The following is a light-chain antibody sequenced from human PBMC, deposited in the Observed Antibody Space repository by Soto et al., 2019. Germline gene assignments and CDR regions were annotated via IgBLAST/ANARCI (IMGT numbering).Light chain of an antibody. CDR3: SSYATGGSYV. CDR1: SSDVGGYNS. J-gene: IGLJ1*01. CDR2: DVS. V-gene: IGLV2-14*01. Sequence: QSVLTQPASVSGSPGQWIAISCTGTSSDVGGYNSVSWYQQHPGKAPKLLIYDVSNRPSGVSNRFSGSKSGNTASLTISGLQAEDEADYYCSSYATGGSYVFGTGTKVTVL.